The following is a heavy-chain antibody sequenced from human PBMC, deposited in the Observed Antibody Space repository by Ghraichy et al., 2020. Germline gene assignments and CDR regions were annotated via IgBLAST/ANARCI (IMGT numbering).Heavy chain of an antibody. CDR2: ISGSGGST. J-gene: IGHJ4*02. V-gene: IGHV3-23*01. D-gene: IGHD6-13*01. Sequence: GESLNISCAASGFTFSSYAMSWVRQAPGKGLEWVSAISGSGGSTYYADSVKGRFTISRDNSKNTLYLQMNSLRAEDTAVYYCAKSASAAIAVDYWGQGTLVTVSS. CDR3: AKSASAAIAVDY. CDR1: GFTFSSYA.